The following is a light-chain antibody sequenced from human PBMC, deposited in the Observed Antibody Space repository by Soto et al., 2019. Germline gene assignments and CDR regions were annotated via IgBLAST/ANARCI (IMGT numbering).Light chain of an antibody. V-gene: IGKV3-15*01. Sequence: EIVMTQSPATLSVSAGGRATLSCRARQSVRSNLAWYQQKPGQAPRLLIYGASTRATGIPARFSGSGSGTEFTLSISSLHSEDFAVYYCQQYNNWPPRFGPGTKVDIK. J-gene: IGKJ3*01. CDR3: QQYNNWPPR. CDR2: GAS. CDR1: QSVRSN.